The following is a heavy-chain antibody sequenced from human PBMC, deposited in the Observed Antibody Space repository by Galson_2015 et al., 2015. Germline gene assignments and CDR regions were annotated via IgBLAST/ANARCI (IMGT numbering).Heavy chain of an antibody. D-gene: IGHD2-15*01. CDR3: TTDGCSGGSCHSPGC. V-gene: IGHV3-33*01. Sequence: SLRLSCAASGFTFSSYGMHWVRQAPGKGLEWVAVIWYDGSNKYYADSVKGRFTISRDDSKNTLYLQMNNLKSEDTAVYYCTTDGCSGGSCHSPGCWGQGTLVTVSS. CDR2: IWYDGSNK. CDR1: GFTFSSYG. J-gene: IGHJ4*02.